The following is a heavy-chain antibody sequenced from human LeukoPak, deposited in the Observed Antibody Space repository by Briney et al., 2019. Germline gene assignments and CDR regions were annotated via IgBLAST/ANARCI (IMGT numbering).Heavy chain of an antibody. CDR2: IYYSGST. J-gene: IGHJ4*02. Sequence: SETLSLTCTVAGGSISSYYWSWIRQPPGKGLEWIGYIYYSGSTNYNPSLKSRVTISVGTSKNQFSLKLSSVTAADTAVYYCARSTRSSGYYWGQGTLVTVSS. CDR3: ARSTRSSGYY. CDR1: GGSISSYY. V-gene: IGHV4-59*01. D-gene: IGHD3-22*01.